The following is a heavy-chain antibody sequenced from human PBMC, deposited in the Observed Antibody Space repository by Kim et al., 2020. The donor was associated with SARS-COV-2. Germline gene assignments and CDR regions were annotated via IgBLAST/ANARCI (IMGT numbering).Heavy chain of an antibody. CDR3: ARGGLRYFDWLLYFDY. V-gene: IGHV5-51*01. J-gene: IGHJ4*02. D-gene: IGHD3-9*01. Sequence: SFQGRVTISEDQSISTAYLRWRSLKASDTAMYYCARGGLRYFDWLLYFDYWGQGTLVTVSS.